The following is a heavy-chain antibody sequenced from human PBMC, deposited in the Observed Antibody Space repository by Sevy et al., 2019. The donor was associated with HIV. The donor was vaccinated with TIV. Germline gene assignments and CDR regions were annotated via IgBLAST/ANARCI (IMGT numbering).Heavy chain of an antibody. D-gene: IGHD4-17*01. Sequence: GGSLRLSCVASGFTFSSYEMNWVRQAPGKGLEWDSYISNSGSDIHYSDSLRGRFTISRDNAKNSLFLQMNSLRAEDTAVYYCARDLPPSATTVAHFDYWGQGTLVTVSS. J-gene: IGHJ4*02. CDR2: ISNSGSDI. V-gene: IGHV3-48*03. CDR1: GFTFSSYE. CDR3: ARDLPPSATTVAHFDY.